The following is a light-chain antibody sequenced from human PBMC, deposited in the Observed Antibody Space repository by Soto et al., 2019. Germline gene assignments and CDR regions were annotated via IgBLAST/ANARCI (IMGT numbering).Light chain of an antibody. CDR2: GAS. Sequence: EIVITQSPATLSVSPGAGVTLSCRASQTVPSRIAWYQQKPGQAPSLLIYGASTRATGVPDRFSGTGSGTEFTLTISSLKSEDYAVYYCQQYKSLPPITFGQGTRLEIK. V-gene: IGKV3-15*01. J-gene: IGKJ5*01. CDR3: QQYKSLPPIT. CDR1: QTVPSR.